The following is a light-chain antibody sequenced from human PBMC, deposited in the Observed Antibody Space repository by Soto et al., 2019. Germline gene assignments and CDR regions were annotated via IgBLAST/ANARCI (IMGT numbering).Light chain of an antibody. J-gene: IGLJ2*01. Sequence: QSALTQPASVSGSPGPSITISCTGTSSYVGSYNDVSWYQHHPGKSPKLMIYDVTNRPSGVSHRFSGSKSGNTASLTISGLQAEDEADYYCSSYTSSSTLVFGGGTQLTV. CDR1: SSYVGSYND. CDR2: DVT. V-gene: IGLV2-14*03. CDR3: SSYTSSSTLV.